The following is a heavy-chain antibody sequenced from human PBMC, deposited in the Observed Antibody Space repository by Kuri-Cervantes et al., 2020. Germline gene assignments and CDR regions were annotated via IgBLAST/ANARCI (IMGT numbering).Heavy chain of an antibody. V-gene: IGHV1-2*02. CDR2: INPNSGGT. CDR1: GYTFTGYY. Sequence: ASVKVSCKASGYTFTGYYMHWARQAPGQGLEWMGWINPNSGGTNYAQKFQGRVTMTRDTSISTAYMELSRLRSEDTAVYYCARDQFDYDSSGIFDYWGQGTLVTVSS. D-gene: IGHD3-22*01. CDR3: ARDQFDYDSSGIFDY. J-gene: IGHJ4*02.